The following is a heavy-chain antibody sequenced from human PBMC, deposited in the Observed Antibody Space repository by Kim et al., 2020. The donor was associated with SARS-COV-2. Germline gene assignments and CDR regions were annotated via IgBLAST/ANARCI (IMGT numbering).Heavy chain of an antibody. J-gene: IGHJ6*02. CDR3: GSIPYYYYGMDV. Sequence: YYNPSLKSRVTISVDTSKNQFSLKLSSVTAADTAVYYCGSIPYYYYGMDVWGQGTTVTVSS. V-gene: IGHV4-39*01.